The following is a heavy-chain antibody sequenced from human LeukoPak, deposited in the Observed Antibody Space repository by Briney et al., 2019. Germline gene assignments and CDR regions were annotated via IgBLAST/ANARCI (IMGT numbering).Heavy chain of an antibody. CDR1: EFTFSSYW. V-gene: IGHV3-74*01. CDR2: IASDGSST. CDR3: ARGRPHGNDY. J-gene: IGHJ4*02. Sequence: GGSLRLSCAASEFTFSSYWMNWVRQAPGKGLVWVSRIASDGSSTTYADSVKGRFSISRDNAKNTLYLQMNSLRVEDTAVYYCARGRPHGNDYWGQGTLVTVSS. D-gene: IGHD4-23*01.